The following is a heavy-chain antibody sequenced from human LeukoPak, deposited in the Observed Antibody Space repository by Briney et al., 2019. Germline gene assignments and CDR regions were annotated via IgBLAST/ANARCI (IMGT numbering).Heavy chain of an antibody. V-gene: IGHV4-34*01. J-gene: IGHJ6*03. D-gene: IGHD3-10*01. Sequence: SETLSLTCAVYGGSFSGYYWSWIRQPPGKGLEWIGEINHSGSTNYNPSLKSRATISVDTSKNQFSLKLSSVTAADTAVYYCARGRGSGSYYYYYYYIDVWGKGTTVTVSS. CDR3: ARGRGSGSYYYYYYYIDV. CDR2: INHSGST. CDR1: GGSFSGYY.